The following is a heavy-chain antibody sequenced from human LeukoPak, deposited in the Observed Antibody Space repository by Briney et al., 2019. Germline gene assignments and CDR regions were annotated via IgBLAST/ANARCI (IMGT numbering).Heavy chain of an antibody. Sequence: ASVKVSCKASGYTFTSYYMHWVRQAPGQGLEWMGWIDPNSGGTNYAQKLQGRVTMTRDTSISTAYMELSRLRSDDTAVYYCARDKSGSSGWYSYFDYWGQGTLVTVSS. CDR3: ARDKSGSSGWYSYFDY. D-gene: IGHD6-19*01. V-gene: IGHV1-2*02. J-gene: IGHJ4*02. CDR2: IDPNSGGT. CDR1: GYTFTSYY.